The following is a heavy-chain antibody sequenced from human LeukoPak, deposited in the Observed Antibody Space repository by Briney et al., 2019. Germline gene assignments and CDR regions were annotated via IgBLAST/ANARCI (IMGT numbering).Heavy chain of an antibody. CDR1: GYTFTSYG. V-gene: IGHV1-18*01. CDR3: ARVPPWGGDIVVVPAATYYFDY. Sequence: ASVKVSCKASGYTFTSYGISWVRQAPGQGLEWMGWISAYNGNTNYAQKLQGRVTMTTDTSTSTAYMELRSLRSDDTAVYYCARVPPWGGDIVVVPAATYYFDYWGQGTLVTVGS. J-gene: IGHJ4*02. D-gene: IGHD2-2*01. CDR2: ISAYNGNT.